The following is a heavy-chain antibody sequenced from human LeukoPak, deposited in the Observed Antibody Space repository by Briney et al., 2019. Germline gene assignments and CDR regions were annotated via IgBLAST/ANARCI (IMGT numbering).Heavy chain of an antibody. Sequence: ASVKVSCKASGYTFTGYYMHWVRQAPGQGLEWMGWINPNSGGTNYAQKFQGRVTMTRDTSISTAYMEMSRLRSDDTAVYYCARLWDRWYDILTGYTLNYWYYYMDVWGKGTTVTVSS. CDR2: INPNSGGT. J-gene: IGHJ6*03. D-gene: IGHD3-9*01. CDR3: ARLWDRWYDILTGYTLNYWYYYMDV. CDR1: GYTFTGYY. V-gene: IGHV1-2*02.